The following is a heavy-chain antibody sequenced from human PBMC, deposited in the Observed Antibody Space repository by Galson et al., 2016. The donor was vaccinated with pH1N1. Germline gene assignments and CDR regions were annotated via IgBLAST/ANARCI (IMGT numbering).Heavy chain of an antibody. D-gene: IGHD3-10*01. CDR3: AKEMQSYMMDIDF. Sequence: SLRLSCAGSGFSFSNYGMHWVRQAPGKGLEWVGIISFDGSDKYYSESVKGRFTISKDNSMKTLYLQMNNLKTEDTAVYYCAKEMQSYMMDIDFWGQGTLVAVSS. J-gene: IGHJ4*02. V-gene: IGHV3-33*03. CDR2: ISFDGSDK. CDR1: GFSFSNYG.